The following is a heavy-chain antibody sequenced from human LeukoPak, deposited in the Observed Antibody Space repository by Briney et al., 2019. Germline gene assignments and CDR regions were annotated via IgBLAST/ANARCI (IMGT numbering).Heavy chain of an antibody. V-gene: IGHV1-2*06. CDR2: INPNSGGT. Sequence: ASVKVSCKASGYTFTGYYMHWVRQAPGQGLEWMGRINPNSGGTNYAQKFQGRVTMTRGTSISTAYMELSRLRSDDTAVYYCARDELPTDAFDIWGQGTMVTVSS. CDR1: GYTFTGYY. D-gene: IGHD4-23*01. J-gene: IGHJ3*02. CDR3: ARDELPTDAFDI.